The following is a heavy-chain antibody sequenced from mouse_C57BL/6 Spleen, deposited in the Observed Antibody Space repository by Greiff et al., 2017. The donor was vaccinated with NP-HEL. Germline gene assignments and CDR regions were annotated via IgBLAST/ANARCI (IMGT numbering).Heavy chain of an antibody. CDR3: ARENYGNYAWFAY. V-gene: IGHV5-17*01. D-gene: IGHD2-1*01. Sequence: EVHLVESGGGLVKPGGSLKLSCAASGFTFSDYGMHWVRQAPEKGLEWVAYISSGSSTIYYADTVKGRFTISRDNAKNTLFLQMTSLRSEDTAMYYCARENYGNYAWFAYWGQGTLVTVSA. J-gene: IGHJ3*01. CDR1: GFTFSDYG. CDR2: ISSGSSTI.